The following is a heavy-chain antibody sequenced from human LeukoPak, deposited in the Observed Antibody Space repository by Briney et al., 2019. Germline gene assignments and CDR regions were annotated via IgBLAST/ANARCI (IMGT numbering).Heavy chain of an antibody. D-gene: IGHD2-15*01. V-gene: IGHV3-23*01. Sequence: GGTLRLSCAASGFTFSSYGMSWVRQAPGKGLEWVSAISRSGGSTYYADSVKGRFTISRDNSKNTLYLQMNSLRAEDTAVYYCAKRGSGWYEDYYYYMDVWGKGTTVTISS. CDR3: AKRGSGWYEDYYYYMDV. J-gene: IGHJ6*03. CDR1: GFTFSSYG. CDR2: ISRSGGST.